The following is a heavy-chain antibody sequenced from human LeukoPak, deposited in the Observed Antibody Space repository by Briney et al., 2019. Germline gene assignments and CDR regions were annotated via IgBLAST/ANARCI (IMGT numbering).Heavy chain of an antibody. V-gene: IGHV3-23*01. CDR3: AKIFFPRYQQLGLFDY. Sequence: GGSLRLSCTASGFTFDDYGMSWFRQAPGKGLEWVSAISGSGGSTYYADSVKGRFSISRDNSKNTLYLQMNSLRAEDTAVYYCAKIFFPRYQQLGLFDYWGQGTLVTVSS. CDR1: GFTFDDYG. CDR2: ISGSGGST. J-gene: IGHJ4*02. D-gene: IGHD6-13*01.